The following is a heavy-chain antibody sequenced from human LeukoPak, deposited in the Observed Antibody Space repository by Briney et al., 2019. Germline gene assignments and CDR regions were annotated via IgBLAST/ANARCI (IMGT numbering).Heavy chain of an antibody. V-gene: IGHV3-53*01. CDR2: IYSGGST. CDR3: ARGSGYYRYYFGY. D-gene: IGHD3-22*01. Sequence: SGGSLRLSCAASGFTVSSNYMSWVSQAPGKGLEWVSVIYSGGSTYYADSVKGRFTISRDNSKNTLYLQMNSLRAEDTAVYYCARGSGYYRYYFGYWGQGTLVTVSS. CDR1: GFTVSSNY. J-gene: IGHJ4*02.